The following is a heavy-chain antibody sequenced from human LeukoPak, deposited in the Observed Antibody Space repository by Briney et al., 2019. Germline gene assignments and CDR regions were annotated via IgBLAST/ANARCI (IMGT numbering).Heavy chain of an antibody. D-gene: IGHD3-3*01. Sequence: ASVKVCCKASGYTFTSYFMHWVRQAPGQGLEWMGIINPNSGGTNYAQKFQGRVTMTRDTSISTAYMELSRLRSDDTAVYYCARGDTIFGVVTQSPYYGMDVWGQGTTVTVSS. V-gene: IGHV1-2*02. CDR3: ARGDTIFGVVTQSPYYGMDV. CDR2: INPNSGGT. J-gene: IGHJ6*02. CDR1: GYTFTSYF.